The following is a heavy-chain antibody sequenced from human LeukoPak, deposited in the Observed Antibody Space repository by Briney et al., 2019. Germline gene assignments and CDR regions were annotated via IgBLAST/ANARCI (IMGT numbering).Heavy chain of an antibody. J-gene: IGHJ4*02. V-gene: IGHV1-2*02. CDR1: GYTFTGYY. CDR2: INPNSGGT. CDR3: ARSPYQLLWPFDY. Sequence: GASVKLSCMASGYTFTGYYMHWVRQAPGQGLEWMGWINPNSGGTNYAQKFQGRVTMTRDTSISTAYMELSRLRSDDTAVYYCARSPYQLLWPFDYWGQGALVTVSS. D-gene: IGHD2-2*01.